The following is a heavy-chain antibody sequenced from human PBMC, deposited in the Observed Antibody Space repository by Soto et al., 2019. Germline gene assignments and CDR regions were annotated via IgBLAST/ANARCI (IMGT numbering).Heavy chain of an antibody. V-gene: IGHV3-53*02. CDR1: GFTVSGNY. CDR2: IYNGGGT. Sequence: EVQLVETGGGLIQPGGSLRLSCAASGFTVSGNYMSWVRQAPGKGLEWVSVIYNGGGTYYADSVKGRFTISRDNSKNTLYLQMSSVRAEDTAVYYCASTRGSSCDYWGQGTLVTVSS. CDR3: ASTRGSSCDY. D-gene: IGHD6-6*01. J-gene: IGHJ4*02.